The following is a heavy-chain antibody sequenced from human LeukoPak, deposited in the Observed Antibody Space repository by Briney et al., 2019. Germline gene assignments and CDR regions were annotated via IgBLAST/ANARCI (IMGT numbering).Heavy chain of an antibody. D-gene: IGHD3-10*01. V-gene: IGHV4-34*01. CDR2: INHSGST. J-gene: IGHJ4*02. CDR1: GGSFSGYY. CDR3: ARADFSRYYYGSGSYYLAHSRFRGGGFDY. Sequence: SETLSLTCAVYGGSFSGYYWSWIRQPPGKGLEWIGEINHSGSTNYNPSLKCRVTISVDTSKNQFSLKLSSVTAADTAVYYCARADFSRYYYGSGSYYLAHSRFRGGGFDYWGQGTLVTVSS.